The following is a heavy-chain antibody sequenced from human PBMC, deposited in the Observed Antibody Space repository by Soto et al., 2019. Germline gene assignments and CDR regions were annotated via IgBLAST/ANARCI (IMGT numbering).Heavy chain of an antibody. CDR1: GLTFSSSS. CDR3: ARALWGSFQSDH. V-gene: IGHV3-48*01. CDR2: ISSGSRTL. J-gene: IGHJ4*02. Sequence: QPGGSTRLSSAASGLTFSSSSMNWVRQAPGKGLEWVSFISSGSRTLYYADHVKGRFAISRDNAENSLYLQMNNLRAEDTAVYYCARALWGSFQSDHWGQGTLVTVSS. D-gene: IGHD3-16*01.